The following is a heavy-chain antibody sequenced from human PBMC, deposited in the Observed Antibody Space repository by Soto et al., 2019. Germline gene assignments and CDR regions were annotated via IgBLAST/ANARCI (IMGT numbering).Heavy chain of an antibody. D-gene: IGHD1-26*01. J-gene: IGHJ4*02. V-gene: IGHV4-59*08. CDR2: ISYFFST. CDR3: ASQSKGWDYLDQ. Sequence: SESLSLTCTVSGRAMKNFYWTWIRLPPVIGLEFIGQISYFFSTNYNPSLKSRFTISFYMSKNHFSLKLGSLTAADTAVYYCASQSKGWDYLDQWGQGTLVT. CDR1: GRAMKNFY.